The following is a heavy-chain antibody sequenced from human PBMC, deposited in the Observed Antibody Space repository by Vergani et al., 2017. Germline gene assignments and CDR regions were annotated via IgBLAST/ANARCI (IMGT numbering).Heavy chain of an antibody. Sequence: QVQLQQWGAGLLKPSETLSLTCAVYGGSFSGYYWSWIRQPPGKGLEWIGEINHSGSTNYNPSLKSRVTISVDTSKNQFSLKLSSVTAADTAVYYCARTSHPGNYYYYYYMDVWGKGTTVTVSS. CDR1: GGSFSGYY. J-gene: IGHJ6*03. V-gene: IGHV4-34*01. CDR2: INHSGST. CDR3: ARTSHPGNYYYYYYMDV.